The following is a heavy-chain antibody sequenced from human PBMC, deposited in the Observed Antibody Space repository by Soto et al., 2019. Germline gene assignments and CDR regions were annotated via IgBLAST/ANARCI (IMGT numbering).Heavy chain of an antibody. CDR2: IIPIFGTA. J-gene: IGHJ6*02. CDR3: ATPEPGYSSSPAKPPHYYGMDV. D-gene: IGHD6-13*01. Sequence: KVSCKASGGTFSSYAISWVRQAPGQGLEWMGGIIPIFGTANYAQKFQGRVTITADESPSTAYMELSSLRSEDTAVYYCATPEPGYSSSPAKPPHYYGMDVWGQGTTVTVSS. V-gene: IGHV1-69*01. CDR1: GGTFSSYA.